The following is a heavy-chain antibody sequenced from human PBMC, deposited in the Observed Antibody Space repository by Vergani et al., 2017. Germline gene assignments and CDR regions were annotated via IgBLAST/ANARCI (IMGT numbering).Heavy chain of an antibody. CDR3: AKEGLLKRSAGSFDY. CDR1: GFTFDDYA. J-gene: IGHJ4*02. V-gene: IGHV3-43*02. Sequence: EVQLVESGGGVVQPGGSLRLSCAASGFTFDDYAMHWVRQAPGKGLGWVSLISGDGGSTYYADSVKGRFTISRDNSKNSLYLQMNSLRTEDTALYYCAKEGLLKRSAGSFDYWGQGTLVTGSS. D-gene: IGHD6-19*01. CDR2: ISGDGGST.